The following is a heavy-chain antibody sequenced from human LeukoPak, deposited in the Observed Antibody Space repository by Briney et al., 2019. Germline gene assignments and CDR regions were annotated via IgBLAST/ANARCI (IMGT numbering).Heavy chain of an antibody. J-gene: IGHJ6*02. Sequence: GGSLRLSCAASGFTFNSYGMNWVRQAPGKGLEWVSSISTSTSYIYYADSVKGRFTISRDNAKNSLYLQMNSLRAEDTAVYYCARLAVVAATEDPYYYKYSMDVWGQGTTVTVSS. D-gene: IGHD2-15*01. V-gene: IGHV3-21*01. CDR2: ISTSTSYI. CDR1: GFTFNSYG. CDR3: ARLAVVAATEDPYYYKYSMDV.